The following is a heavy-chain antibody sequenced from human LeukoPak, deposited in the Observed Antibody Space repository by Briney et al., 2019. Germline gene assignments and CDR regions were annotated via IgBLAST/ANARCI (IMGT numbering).Heavy chain of an antibody. J-gene: IGHJ4*02. Sequence: ASVKVSCKASGYTFTGYYMHWVRQAPGQGLEWMGRINPNNGGTNYAQKFQGRVTMTRDTSISTAYMELSRLRSDDTAVYYCARPLVGATIFDYWGQGTLVTVSS. CDR3: ARPLVGATIFDY. V-gene: IGHV1-2*06. CDR1: GYTFTGYY. CDR2: INPNNGGT. D-gene: IGHD1-26*01.